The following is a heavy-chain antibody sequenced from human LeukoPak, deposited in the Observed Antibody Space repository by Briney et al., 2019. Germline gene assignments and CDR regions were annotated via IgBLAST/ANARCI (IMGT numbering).Heavy chain of an antibody. Sequence: ASVKVSCKASGYTFTGYYMHWVRQAPGQGLEWMGWINPNSGGTNYAQKFQGRVTMTRDTSISTAYMELSRLRSDDTAVYYCARDYFLSSSGLFDYWGQGTLVTVSS. J-gene: IGHJ4*02. CDR2: INPNSGGT. CDR3: ARDYFLSSSGLFDY. V-gene: IGHV1-2*02. D-gene: IGHD6-19*01. CDR1: GYTFTGYY.